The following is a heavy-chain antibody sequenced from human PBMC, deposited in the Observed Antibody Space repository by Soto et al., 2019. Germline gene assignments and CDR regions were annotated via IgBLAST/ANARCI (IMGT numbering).Heavy chain of an antibody. CDR3: AHLTYYCDSSAYYWYFDL. CDR2: IYWDDDK. CDR1: GFSLSTSGVG. Sequence: QITLKESGPTLVKPTQTLTLTCTFSGFSLSTSGVGVGWIRQPPGKALEWLALIYWDDDKRYSPSLKSRLTITTDTSKIQLVLTLTNTNPVDTATYYGAHLTYYCDSSAYYWYFDLWGRGTLVPVSS. V-gene: IGHV2-5*02. D-gene: IGHD3-22*01. J-gene: IGHJ2*01.